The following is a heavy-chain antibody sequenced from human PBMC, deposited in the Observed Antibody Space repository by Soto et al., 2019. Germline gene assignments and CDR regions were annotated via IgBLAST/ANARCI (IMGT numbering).Heavy chain of an antibody. D-gene: IGHD3-22*01. CDR2: ISSSSSTI. CDR1: GFTFSSYS. J-gene: IGHJ4*02. V-gene: IGHV3-48*02. Sequence: GGSLRLSCAASGFTFSSYSMNWVRQAPGKGLEWVSYISSSSSTIYCADSVKGRFTISRDNAKNSLYLQMNSLRDEGTAVYYCAKAYYYDSSGYDFDYWGQGTLVTVSS. CDR3: AKAYYYDSSGYDFDY.